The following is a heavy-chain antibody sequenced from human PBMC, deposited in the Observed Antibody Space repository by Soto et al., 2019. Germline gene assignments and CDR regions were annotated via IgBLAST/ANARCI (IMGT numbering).Heavy chain of an antibody. J-gene: IGHJ6*02. D-gene: IGHD1-1*01. CDR2: MNPNSGNT. CDR1: GYTFTSYD. V-gene: IGHV1-8*01. CDR3: ARVSWNNWNGGYYYGMDV. Sequence: ASVKVSCKASGYTFTSYDINWVRQATGQGLEWMGWMNPNSGNTGYAQKFQGRVTMTRNTSISTAYMELSSLRSEDTAVYYCARVSWNNWNGGYYYGMDVWGQGTTVTVSS.